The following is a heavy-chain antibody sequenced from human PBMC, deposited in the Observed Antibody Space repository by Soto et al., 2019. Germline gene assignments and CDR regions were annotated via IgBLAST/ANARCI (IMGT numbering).Heavy chain of an antibody. Sequence: PGGSLRLSCAASGFTISSYDMHWVRQAPGKGLEWVAVTSYDGSNKYYADSVKGRFTISRDNSKNTLYLQMNSLRAEDTAVYYCAKDDRYYYDSSGYCDYWGQGTLVTVSS. CDR3: AKDDRYYYDSSGYCDY. J-gene: IGHJ4*02. CDR2: TSYDGSNK. V-gene: IGHV3-30*18. CDR1: GFTISSYD. D-gene: IGHD3-22*01.